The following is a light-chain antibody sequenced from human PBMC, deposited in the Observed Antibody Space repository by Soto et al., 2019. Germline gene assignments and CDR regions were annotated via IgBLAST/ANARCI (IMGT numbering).Light chain of an antibody. Sequence: VCTHLPGTQSLSPGGRATLSCRASQSVSSCYSAWYQQTPGQAPRLLIYGATSRATGTPDRFSGSGSGTDSTLTTSRLEHEYFAVYYCQQNGSSPLTFGGGTKVDI. V-gene: IGKV3-20*01. CDR3: QQNGSSPLT. CDR2: GAT. CDR1: QSVSSCY. J-gene: IGKJ4*01.